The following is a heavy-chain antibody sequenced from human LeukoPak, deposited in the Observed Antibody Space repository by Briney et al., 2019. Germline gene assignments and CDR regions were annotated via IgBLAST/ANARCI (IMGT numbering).Heavy chain of an antibody. CDR2: IKGDGSEK. CDR1: GFIFSSYW. J-gene: IGHJ4*02. CDR3: AKYYYDSSGIDY. V-gene: IGHV3-7*01. Sequence: GGSLRLSCEASGFIFSSYWMTWVRQAPGKGLEWVANIKGDGSEKYYVDSVKGRFTISRDNAKNSVYLQMNSLRAEDTAVYYCAKYYYDSSGIDYWGQGTLVTVSS. D-gene: IGHD3-22*01.